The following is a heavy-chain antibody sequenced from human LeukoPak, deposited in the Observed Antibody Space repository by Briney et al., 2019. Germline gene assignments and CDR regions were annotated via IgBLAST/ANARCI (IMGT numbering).Heavy chain of an antibody. Sequence: ASVKVSCKAPGYTFPGYYMHWLRQAPGRGLEWMGWINPNSGGTNYAQKFQGRVTMTRDTSISTAYMELSRLRSDDTAVYYCAREHSSSSGKVFDYWGQGTLVTVSS. J-gene: IGHJ4*02. CDR2: INPNSGGT. CDR3: AREHSSSSGKVFDY. CDR1: GYTFPGYY. D-gene: IGHD6-6*01. V-gene: IGHV1-2*02.